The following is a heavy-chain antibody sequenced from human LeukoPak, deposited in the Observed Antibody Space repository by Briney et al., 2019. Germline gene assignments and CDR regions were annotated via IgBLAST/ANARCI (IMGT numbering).Heavy chain of an antibody. D-gene: IGHD3-3*01. CDR1: GFTFGSYE. CDR3: ARVSYYDFWSGYPRADIDV. Sequence: PGGSLRLSCAASGFTFGSYEMNWVRQAPGKGREGVTYISNSGGTMYYEDSMKGRFTIYRDNAKNSLYLQMNSLRAEDTAVYYCARVSYYDFWSGYPRADIDVWGKGTTVTVSS. J-gene: IGHJ6*04. CDR2: ISNSGGTM. V-gene: IGHV3-48*03.